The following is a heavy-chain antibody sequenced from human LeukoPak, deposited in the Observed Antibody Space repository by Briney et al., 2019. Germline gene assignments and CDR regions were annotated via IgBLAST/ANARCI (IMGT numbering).Heavy chain of an antibody. V-gene: IGHV2-5*02. Sequence: SGPTLVNPTQTLTLTCTFSGFLLSISGVGVGWIRQPPGKALEWLALIYWDDNKRYSPSLKNRLTITKDTSKNQVVLKMTNLDPVDTATYYCAHWESGYFHLWGRGTLVTVFS. D-gene: IGHD1-26*01. CDR1: GFLLSISGVG. J-gene: IGHJ2*01. CDR2: IYWDDNK. CDR3: AHWESGYFHL.